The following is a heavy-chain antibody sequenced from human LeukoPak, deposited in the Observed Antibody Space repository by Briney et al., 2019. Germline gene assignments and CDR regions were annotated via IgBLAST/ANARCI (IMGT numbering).Heavy chain of an antibody. J-gene: IGHJ4*02. V-gene: IGHV4-34*01. CDR3: ARKRGYRGSRSDY. D-gene: IGHD5-12*01. CDR1: GGSFSGYY. Sequence: PSETLSLTCADYGGSFSGYYWSWIRQPPGKGLEWIGEINHSGSTNYNPSLKSRVTISVDTSKNQFSLKLSSVTAADTAVYYCARKRGYRGSRSDYWGQGTLVTVSP. CDR2: INHSGST.